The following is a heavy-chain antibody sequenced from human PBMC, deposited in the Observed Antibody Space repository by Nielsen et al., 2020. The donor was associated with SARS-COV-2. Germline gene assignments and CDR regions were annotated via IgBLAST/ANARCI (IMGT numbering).Heavy chain of an antibody. Sequence: GGSLRLSCAASGFTFSSYAMRWVRQAPGKGLEWVSAISGSGGSTYYADSVKGRFTISGDNSKNTLFLQMNSLRAEDTAVYYCAKQYSDNYYDAFDIWGQGTMVTVSS. D-gene: IGHD5-12*01. CDR2: ISGSGGST. CDR3: AKQYSDNYYDAFDI. V-gene: IGHV3-23*01. CDR1: GFTFSSYA. J-gene: IGHJ3*02.